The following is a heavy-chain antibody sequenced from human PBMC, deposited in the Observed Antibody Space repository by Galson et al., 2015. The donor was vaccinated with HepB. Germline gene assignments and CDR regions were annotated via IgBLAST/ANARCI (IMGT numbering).Heavy chain of an antibody. D-gene: IGHD1-26*01. CDR3: TTDPPTQWEPKTTSY. CDR2: IKSKTDGGTT. V-gene: IGHV3-15*07. CDR1: GFTFSNAW. J-gene: IGHJ4*02. Sequence: SLRLSCAASGFTFSNAWMNWVRQAPGKGLEWVGRIKSKTDGGTTDYAAPVKGRFTISRDDSKNTLYLQMNSLKTEDTAVYYCTTDPPTQWEPKTTSYWGQGTLVTVSS.